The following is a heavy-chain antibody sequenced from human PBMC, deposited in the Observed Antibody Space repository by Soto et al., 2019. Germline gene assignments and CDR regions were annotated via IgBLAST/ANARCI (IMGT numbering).Heavy chain of an antibody. Sequence: TGGSLRLSCAASGFNFSDYYMSWIRQAPGKGLEWVSYISSSSSYTNYADSVKGRFTISRDNAKNSLYLQMNSLRAEDTAVYYCARDRWLATFDYRGQGTLVTVSS. CDR1: GFNFSDYY. CDR2: ISSSSSYT. D-gene: IGHD6-19*01. CDR3: ARDRWLATFDY. J-gene: IGHJ4*02. V-gene: IGHV3-11*05.